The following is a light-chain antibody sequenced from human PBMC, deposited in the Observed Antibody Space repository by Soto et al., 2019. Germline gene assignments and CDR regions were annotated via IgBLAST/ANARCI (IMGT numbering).Light chain of an antibody. CDR1: QSISDT. CDR3: QQYYNWPPWT. J-gene: IGKJ1*01. Sequence: ERVMRQSPATLSVSPGGRATLSCRASQSISDTLAWYQQKPGQAPRLLLYGASTRATGVPARFSGSGSGTDFTLTVSSLQSEDFAVYYCQQYYNWPPWTFGLGTKVDIK. V-gene: IGKV3-15*01. CDR2: GAS.